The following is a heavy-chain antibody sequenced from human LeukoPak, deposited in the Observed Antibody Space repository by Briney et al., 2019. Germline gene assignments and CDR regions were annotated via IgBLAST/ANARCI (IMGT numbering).Heavy chain of an antibody. CDR1: GGSFSGYY. D-gene: IGHD3-22*01. V-gene: IGHV4-4*09. CDR2: IYTSGST. J-gene: IGHJ5*02. CDR3: ASSGYTNNWFDP. Sequence: SETLSLTCAVYGGSFSGYYWSWIRQPPGKGLEWIGYIYTSGSTNYNPSLKSRVTISVDTSKNQLSLKLSSVTAADTAVYYCASSGYTNNWFDPWGQGTLVTVSS.